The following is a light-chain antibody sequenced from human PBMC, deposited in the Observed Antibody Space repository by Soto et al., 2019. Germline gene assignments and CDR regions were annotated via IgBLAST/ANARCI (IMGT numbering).Light chain of an antibody. J-gene: IGKJ1*01. CDR3: QQYYTTPRT. Sequence: DIVMTQSPDSLTVSLGERATINCKSSQSVFYDSKKKNYLSWYQVKPGQPPKLLFFRASTRASGVPDRFSGSGSGTDFTLTISSLQAEDVAVYYCQQYYTTPRTFGQGTKVEI. V-gene: IGKV4-1*01. CDR2: RAS. CDR1: QSVFYDSKKKNY.